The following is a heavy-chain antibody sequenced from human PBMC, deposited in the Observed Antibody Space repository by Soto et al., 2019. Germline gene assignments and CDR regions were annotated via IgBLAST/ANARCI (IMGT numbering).Heavy chain of an antibody. J-gene: IGHJ3*02. Sequence: GGSLRLSCAASGFTFSSYDMHWVRQATGKGLEWVSAIGTAGDTYYPGSVKGRFTISRENAKNSLYLQMNSLRAGDTAVYYCARDEGDSAFDIWGQGTMVTVSS. D-gene: IGHD2-21*02. CDR2: IGTAGDT. CDR3: ARDEGDSAFDI. V-gene: IGHV3-13*01. CDR1: GFTFSSYD.